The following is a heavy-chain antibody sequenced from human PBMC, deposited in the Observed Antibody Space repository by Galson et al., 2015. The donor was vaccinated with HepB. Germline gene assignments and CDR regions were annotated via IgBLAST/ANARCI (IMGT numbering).Heavy chain of an antibody. CDR2: IYYSGST. CDR1: GGSISSYY. Sequence: TLSLTCTVSGGSISSYYWSWIRQPPGKGLEWIGYIYYSGSTNYNPSLKSRVTISVDTSKNQFSLKLSSVTAADTAVYYCARSSFLLTGYYLGSSWFDPWGQGTLVTVSS. J-gene: IGHJ5*02. D-gene: IGHD3-9*01. V-gene: IGHV4-59*08. CDR3: ARSSFLLTGYYLGSSWFDP.